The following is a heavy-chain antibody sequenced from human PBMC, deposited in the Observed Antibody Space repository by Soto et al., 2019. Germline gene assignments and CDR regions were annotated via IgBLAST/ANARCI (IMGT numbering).Heavy chain of an antibody. Sequence: QVQLQESGPGLTKPSETLSLTGTVSGASISIGDFYWTWIRQHPGKVLEWIGHIDSSGNTDYRPSLKGRITISRDTSKNHFSLQLRSVTAAYTAVFSCARGGFSASFDYWGQGIFGTLSS. D-gene: IGHD1-26*01. CDR1: GASISIGDFY. CDR2: IDSSGNT. CDR3: ARGGFSASFDY. J-gene: IGHJ4*02. V-gene: IGHV4-31*03.